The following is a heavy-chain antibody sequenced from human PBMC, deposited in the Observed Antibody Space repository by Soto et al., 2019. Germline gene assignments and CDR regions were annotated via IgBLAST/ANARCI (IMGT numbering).Heavy chain of an antibody. CDR3: AKDQKPYSSPSIEKKKSRVNTGGVWFDY. D-gene: IGHD6-6*01. CDR1: GFTFDDYA. V-gene: IGHV3-9*01. CDR2: ISWNSGSI. J-gene: IGHJ4*02. Sequence: DVQLVESGGGLVQPGRSLRLSCAASGFTFDDYAMHWVRQAPGKGLEWVSGISWNSGSIGYADSVKGRFTISRDNAKNAVYLKKNSLRAEDTALYYCAKDQKPYSSPSIEKKKSRVNTGGVWFDYWGQGTLVTVSS.